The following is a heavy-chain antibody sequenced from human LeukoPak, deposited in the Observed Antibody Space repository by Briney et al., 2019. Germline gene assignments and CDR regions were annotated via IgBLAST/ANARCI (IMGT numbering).Heavy chain of an antibody. CDR3: ARDMKRRFWSGSDY. D-gene: IGHD3-3*01. V-gene: IGHV3-30-3*01. J-gene: IGHJ4*02. CDR1: GFTFSSYA. Sequence: GGSLRLSCAASGFTFSSYAMHWVRQAPGKGLEWVAVISYDGSNKYYADSVKGRFTISRDNSKNTLYLQMNSLRAEDTAVYYCARDMKRRFWSGSDYWGQGTLVTVSS. CDR2: ISYDGSNK.